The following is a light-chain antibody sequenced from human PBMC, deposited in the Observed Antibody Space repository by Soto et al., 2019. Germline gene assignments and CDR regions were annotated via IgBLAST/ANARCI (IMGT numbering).Light chain of an antibody. CDR1: SSNIGRNI. V-gene: IGLV1-44*01. Sequence: QSVLSQPPSASGTPGQRVTISCSGSSSNIGRNIVNWYQQLPGTAPKLLIYSNIRQPSSVAAQFSGSPSCASASLPISGRQSEDEDDYYCGAWDDSLHGYVFGTGTKVTVL. CDR3: GAWDDSLHGYV. J-gene: IGLJ1*01. CDR2: SNI.